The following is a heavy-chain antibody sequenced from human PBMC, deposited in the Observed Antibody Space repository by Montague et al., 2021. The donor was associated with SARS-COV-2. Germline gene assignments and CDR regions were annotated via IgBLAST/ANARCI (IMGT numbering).Heavy chain of an antibody. J-gene: IGHJ6*02. Sequence: SETLSLTCSVSGGSIRTSGYYWSWIRQPPGKGLEWIGEINHSGSTNYNPSLKSRVTISVDTSKNQFSLKLSSVTAADTAVYYCARVRAVPAAMRIFSLGRSYYGMDVWGQGTTVTVSS. CDR1: GGSIRTSGYY. CDR3: ARVRAVPAAMRIFSLGRSYYGMDV. D-gene: IGHD2-2*01. CDR2: INHSGST. V-gene: IGHV4-34*01.